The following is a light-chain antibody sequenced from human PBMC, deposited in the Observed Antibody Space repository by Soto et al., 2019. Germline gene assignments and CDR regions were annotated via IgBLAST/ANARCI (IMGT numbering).Light chain of an antibody. CDR3: ASYSTSSTYV. Sequence: QSVLTQPASVSGSPGQSIAISCTGTSSDVGGYSYVSWYQQQPGKAPRLVISDVSNRPSGVSDRFSGSKSGNTASLTISGLQTEDEADYYSASYSTSSTYVFGTGTKVTXL. V-gene: IGLV2-14*01. J-gene: IGLJ1*01. CDR1: SSDVGGYSY. CDR2: DVS.